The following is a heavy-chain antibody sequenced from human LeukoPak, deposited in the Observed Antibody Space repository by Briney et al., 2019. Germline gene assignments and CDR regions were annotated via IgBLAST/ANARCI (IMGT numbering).Heavy chain of an antibody. D-gene: IGHD6-6*01. CDR3: AKDKVRGSSSSSDY. Sequence: GGSLRLSCAASGFTFSSYAMSWVRQAPGKGLEWVSSISGSGGSTYYADSVKGRFTISRDNSKNTLYLQMNSLRAEDTAVYYCAKDKVRGSSSSSDYWGQGTLVTVSS. CDR1: GFTFSSYA. V-gene: IGHV3-23*01. CDR2: ISGSGGST. J-gene: IGHJ4*02.